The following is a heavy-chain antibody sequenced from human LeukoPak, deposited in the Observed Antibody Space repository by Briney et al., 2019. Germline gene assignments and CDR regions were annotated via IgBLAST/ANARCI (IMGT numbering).Heavy chain of an antibody. V-gene: IGHV3-30*18. J-gene: IGHJ4*02. D-gene: IGHD3-10*01. CDR1: GFTFSSYG. CDR3: AKDHYCGSGSLPDY. Sequence: PGRSLRLSCAASGFTFSSYGMHWVRQAPGKGLEWVAVISYDGSNKYYADSVKGRFTISRDNSKNTLYLQMNSLRAEDTAVYYCAKDHYCGSGSLPDYWGQGTLVTVSS. CDR2: ISYDGSNK.